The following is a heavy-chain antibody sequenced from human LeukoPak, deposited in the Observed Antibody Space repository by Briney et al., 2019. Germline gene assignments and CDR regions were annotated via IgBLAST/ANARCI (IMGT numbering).Heavy chain of an antibody. J-gene: IGHJ4*02. Sequence: SETLSLTCAVYGGSFSGYYWSWIRQPPGKGLEWIGEINHSGSTNYNPSLKSRVTISVDTSKNQFSLKLSSVTAADTAVYYCARLAYSYGCFDYWGQGTLVTVSS. CDR3: ARLAYSYGCFDY. CDR1: GGSFSGYY. V-gene: IGHV4-34*01. CDR2: INHSGST. D-gene: IGHD5-18*01.